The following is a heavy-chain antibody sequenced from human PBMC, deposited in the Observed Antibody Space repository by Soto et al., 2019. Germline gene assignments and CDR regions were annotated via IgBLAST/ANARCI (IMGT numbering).Heavy chain of an antibody. V-gene: IGHV3-23*01. CDR2: ISGSGGST. CDR1: GFTFSSYA. D-gene: IGHD3-3*01. Sequence: PGGSLRLSCAASGFTFSSYAMSWVRQAPGKGLEWVSAISGSGGSTYYADSVKGRFTISRDNSKNTLYLQMNRLRAEDTAVYYCAKDRPDYDFWSGYYYYYYGMDVWGQGNTVTVSS. CDR3: AKDRPDYDFWSGYYYYYYGMDV. J-gene: IGHJ6*02.